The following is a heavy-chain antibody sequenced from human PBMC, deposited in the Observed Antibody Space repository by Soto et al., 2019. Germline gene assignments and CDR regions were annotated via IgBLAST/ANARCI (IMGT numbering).Heavy chain of an antibody. Sequence: PGRSLRLSCAAFGFTFRSYAMSRVLQAPGKGLEWVSAISGSGGSTYYADSVKGRFTISRDNSKNTLYLQMNSLRAEDTAVYYCAKDLGYGYGYGPVDYWGQGTLVTVSS. V-gene: IGHV3-23*01. CDR2: ISGSGGST. CDR3: AKDLGYGYGYGPVDY. CDR1: GFTFRSYA. J-gene: IGHJ4*02. D-gene: IGHD5-18*01.